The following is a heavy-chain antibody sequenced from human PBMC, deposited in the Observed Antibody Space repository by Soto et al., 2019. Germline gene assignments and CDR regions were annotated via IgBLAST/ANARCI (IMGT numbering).Heavy chain of an antibody. D-gene: IGHD5-12*01. CDR2: IFSSGST. Sequence: GTLSLTCTVSGGSINTFYWSWVRQPSGKGLEWIGRIFSSGSTSFNPSLESRVAMSVDTSKNHFSLNLSSVTAAGMAVYYCAREGSYSAYNFAHGIQLWSFDFWGQGALVTVSS. CDR3: AREGSYSAYNFAHGIQLWSFDF. J-gene: IGHJ4*02. V-gene: IGHV4-4*07. CDR1: GGSINTFY.